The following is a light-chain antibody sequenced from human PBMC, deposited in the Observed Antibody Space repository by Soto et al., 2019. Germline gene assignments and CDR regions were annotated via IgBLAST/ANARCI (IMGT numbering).Light chain of an antibody. CDR1: QSVSTS. Sequence: IVLTQSPATLSLSPGERAALSCRASQSVSTSLAWYQHKPGQAPRLIIYDASKRAPGIPARFSGRGSGTDFTLTNSSLKPEDFAIYYCQVRDVWPTFGQGTKVEIK. CDR3: QVRDVWPT. CDR2: DAS. V-gene: IGKV3-11*01. J-gene: IGKJ1*01.